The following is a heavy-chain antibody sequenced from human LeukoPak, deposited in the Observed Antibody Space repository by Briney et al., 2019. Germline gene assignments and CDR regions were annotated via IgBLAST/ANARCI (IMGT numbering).Heavy chain of an antibody. J-gene: IGHJ4*02. V-gene: IGHV3-66*02. CDR1: GFTVSSNY. D-gene: IGHD3-9*01. Sequence: GGSLRLSCAASGFTVSSNYMSWVRQAPGKGLEWVSVIYSGGSTYYADSVKGRFTIPRDNSKNTLYLQMNSLRAEDTAVYYCARSRYFDWLLAYWGQGTLVTVAS. CDR2: IYSGGST. CDR3: ARSRYFDWLLAY.